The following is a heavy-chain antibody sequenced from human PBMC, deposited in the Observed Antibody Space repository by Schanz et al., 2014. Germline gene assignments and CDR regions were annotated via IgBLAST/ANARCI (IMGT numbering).Heavy chain of an antibody. J-gene: IGHJ4*02. CDR1: GFTVDNYY. CDR2: VSRSTPDI. CDR3: VRDSFFAFDY. V-gene: IGHV3-48*01. Sequence: EVHLLDSGGGLVQPGGSLRLSCAASGFTVDNYYMSCVRQAPGRGLEWVSYVSRSTPDIYYADSVKGRFTMSRDNAKNSVFLQMNSLRAEDTAVYYCVRDSFFAFDYWGQGTLVIVSS. D-gene: IGHD3-3*01.